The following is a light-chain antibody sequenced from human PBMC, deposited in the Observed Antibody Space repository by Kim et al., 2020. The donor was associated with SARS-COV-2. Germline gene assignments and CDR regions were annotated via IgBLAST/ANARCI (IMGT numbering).Light chain of an antibody. V-gene: IGLV3-19*02. J-gene: IGLJ3*02. CDR3: NSWDSSGSWV. CDR1: SLRSYY. Sequence: SYELTQDPAVSVALGQTVRITCQGDSLRSYYASWYQQKPGQAPVRVIYGKNNRPSGIPDRFSGSSSGNTASLTITGAQAEDEADYYCNSWDSSGSWVFGGGTQLTVL. CDR2: GKN.